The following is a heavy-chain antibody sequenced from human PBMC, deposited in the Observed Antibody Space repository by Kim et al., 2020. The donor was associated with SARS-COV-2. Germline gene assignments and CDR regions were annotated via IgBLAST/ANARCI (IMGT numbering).Heavy chain of an antibody. CDR3: ASDGAMVRGVKTFFDY. V-gene: IGHV3-30*07. Sequence: SVKSRFTISRDNSKNTMYLQMRSLRAEDTAVYSCASDGAMVRGVKTFFDYGGQGTLVTVSS. J-gene: IGHJ4*02. D-gene: IGHD3-10*01.